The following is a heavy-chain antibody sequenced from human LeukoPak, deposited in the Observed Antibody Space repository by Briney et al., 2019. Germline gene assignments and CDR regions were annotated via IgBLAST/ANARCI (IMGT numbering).Heavy chain of an antibody. CDR3: ARDLQQLVDKAAFDI. D-gene: IGHD6-6*01. CDR2: ISSSSSYV. J-gene: IGHJ3*02. V-gene: IGHV3-21*01. CDR1: GFTFSSYS. Sequence: GGSLRLSCAASGFTFSSYSMNWVRQAPGKGLEWVSSISSSSSYVYYADSVKGRFTISRDNAKNSLYLQMNSLRAENTAVYYCARDLQQLVDKAAFDIWGQGTMVTVSS.